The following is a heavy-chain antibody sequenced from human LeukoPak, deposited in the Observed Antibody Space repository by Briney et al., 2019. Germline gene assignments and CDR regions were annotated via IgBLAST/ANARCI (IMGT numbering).Heavy chain of an antibody. D-gene: IGHD4-23*01. CDR1: GGSISSISSNNYH. J-gene: IGHJ6*02. CDR2: IYYSGST. V-gene: IGHV4-39*02. CDR3: AREMGVVTAHGIDV. Sequence: SETLSLTCTVSGGSISSISSNNYHWGWIRQPPGKGLEWIGSIYYSGSTYYNPSLKSRVTISVDTSKNQFSLKLSSVTAADTALYYCAREMGVVTAHGIDVWGQGTTVTVSS.